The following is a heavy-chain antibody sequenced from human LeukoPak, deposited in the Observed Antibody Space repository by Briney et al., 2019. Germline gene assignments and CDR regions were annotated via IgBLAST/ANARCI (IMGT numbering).Heavy chain of an antibody. D-gene: IGHD6-6*01. V-gene: IGHV3-30-3*01. Sequence: PGGSLRLSCAASGFTFSSYAMHWVRQAPGKGLEWVAVISYDGSNKYYADSVKGRFTISRDNSKNTLYLQMNSLRAEDTATYYCVEGGDSSSSGDFDYWGQGTLVTVSS. J-gene: IGHJ4*02. CDR2: ISYDGSNK. CDR3: VEGGDSSSSGDFDY. CDR1: GFTFSSYA.